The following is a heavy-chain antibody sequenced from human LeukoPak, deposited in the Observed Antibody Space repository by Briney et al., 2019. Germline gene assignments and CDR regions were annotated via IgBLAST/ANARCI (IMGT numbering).Heavy chain of an antibody. CDR3: ARDTYYYDSSGYYVYCFDY. CDR2: ISGSGGST. D-gene: IGHD3-22*01. V-gene: IGHV3-23*01. Sequence: GGSLRLSCAASGFAFSSYAMSWVRQSPGKGLEWVSAISGSGGSTYYADSVKGRFTISRDNAKNSLYLQMNSLRAEDTAVYYCARDTYYYDSSGYYVYCFDYWGQGTLVTVSS. J-gene: IGHJ4*02. CDR1: GFAFSSYA.